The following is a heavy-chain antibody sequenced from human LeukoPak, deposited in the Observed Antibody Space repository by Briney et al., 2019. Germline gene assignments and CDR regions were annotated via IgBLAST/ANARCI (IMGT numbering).Heavy chain of an antibody. D-gene: IGHD3-22*01. Sequence: AGGSLRLSCAASGFTFSSYAMSWVRQAPGKGLEWVSAISGSGGSTYYADSVKGRFTISGDNSKNTLYLQMNSLRAEDTAVYYCAKDRYYYDSSGYYVYWGQGTLVTVSS. CDR3: AKDRYYYDSSGYYVY. CDR1: GFTFSSYA. CDR2: ISGSGGST. V-gene: IGHV3-23*01. J-gene: IGHJ4*02.